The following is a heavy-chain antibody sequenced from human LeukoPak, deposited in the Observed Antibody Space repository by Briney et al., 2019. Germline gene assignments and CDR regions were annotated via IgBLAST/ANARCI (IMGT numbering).Heavy chain of an antibody. CDR3: AGGVTIVRGTSKHFDY. V-gene: IGHV4-4*08. CDR2: VYTSGST. Sequence: SETLSLTCTVSGVCISSYYWSWIRQPPGKGLEWIGRVYTSGSTNYNPSLKSRVTISVDTSKNQFSLKLSSVTAADTAVYYCAGGVTIVRGTSKHFDYWGQGTLVTVSS. CDR1: GVCISSYY. D-gene: IGHD3-10*01. J-gene: IGHJ4*02.